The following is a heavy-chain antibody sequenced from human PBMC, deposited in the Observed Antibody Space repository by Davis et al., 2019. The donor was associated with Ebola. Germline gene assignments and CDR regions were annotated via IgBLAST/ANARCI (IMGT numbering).Heavy chain of an antibody. CDR2: ISYSSSYM. CDR3: ARAYDSSGYYYSDH. Sequence: PGGSLRLSCAASGFTFSSYWMSWVRQAPGKGLEWVASISYSSSYMYYADTVKGRFTISRDNAKNSLYLQMNSLRAEDTAVYYCARAYDSSGYYYSDHWGQGTLVTVSS. CDR1: GFTFSSYW. D-gene: IGHD3-22*01. V-gene: IGHV3-21*01. J-gene: IGHJ4*02.